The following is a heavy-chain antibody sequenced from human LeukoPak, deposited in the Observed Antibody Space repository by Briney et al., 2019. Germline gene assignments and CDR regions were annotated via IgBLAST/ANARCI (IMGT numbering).Heavy chain of an antibody. D-gene: IGHD1-1*01. CDR3: ARDGVQPGLFDY. CDR1: GGSISSGGYY. J-gene: IGHJ4*02. CDR2: TYYSGST. Sequence: SQTLSLTCTVSGGSISSGGYYWSWIRQHPGKGLEWIGYTYYSGSTYYNPSLKSRVTISVDTSKNQFSLKLSSVTAADTAVYYCARDGVQPGLFDYWGQGTLVTVSS. V-gene: IGHV4-31*03.